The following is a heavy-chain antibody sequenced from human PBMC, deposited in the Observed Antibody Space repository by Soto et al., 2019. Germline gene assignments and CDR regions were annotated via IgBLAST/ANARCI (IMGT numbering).Heavy chain of an antibody. CDR2: INAGNGNT. V-gene: IGHV1-3*01. CDR1: GYTFTSYA. J-gene: IGHJ6*03. D-gene: IGHD5-12*01. CDR3: ARAASDIVATIFPYYYYYYMDV. Sequence: GASVKVSCKASGYTFTSYAMHWVRQAPGQRLEWMGWINAGNGNTKYSQKFQGRVTITRDTSASTAYMELSSLRSEDTAVYYCARAASDIVATIFPYYYYYYMDVWGKGTTVTVSS.